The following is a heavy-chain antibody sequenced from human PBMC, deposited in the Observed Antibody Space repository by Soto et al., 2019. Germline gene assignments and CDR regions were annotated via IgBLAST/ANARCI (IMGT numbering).Heavy chain of an antibody. CDR3: TTETTIKVVVIAA. CDR2: IKRKTDGETT. J-gene: IGHJ5*02. Sequence: GGSLRLYCAASGFTFSNAWMRWVRQAPGKRLEWVGRIKRKTDGETTDYAAPVKGRFTNSRDDSKNTLDLQMNSKKTEDTAVYYYTTETTIKVVVIAAWGQGTMFIVS. V-gene: IGHV3-15*01. D-gene: IGHD3-22*01. CDR1: GFTFSNAW.